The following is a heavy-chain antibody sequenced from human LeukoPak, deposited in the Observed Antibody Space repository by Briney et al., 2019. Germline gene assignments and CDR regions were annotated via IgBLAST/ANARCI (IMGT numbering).Heavy chain of an antibody. V-gene: IGHV1-2*06. CDR2: INPNSGGT. J-gene: IGHJ6*02. D-gene: IGHD2-2*01. Sequence: ASVNVSCTASGYTFTGYYMHWVRQAPGQGLEWMGRINPNSGGTNYAQKFQGRVTMTRDTSISTAYMELSRQRSDDTAVYYCALVPAGGMDVWGQGTTVTVSS. CDR1: GYTFTGYY. CDR3: ALVPAGGMDV.